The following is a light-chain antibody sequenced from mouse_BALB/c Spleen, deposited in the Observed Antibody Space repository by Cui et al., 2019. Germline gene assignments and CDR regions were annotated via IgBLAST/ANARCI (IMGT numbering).Light chain of an antibody. J-gene: IGKJ5*01. CDR3: QQWSSNPPT. Sequence: SPAIMSASPGEKVTMTCSASSSVSYMHWYQQKSGTSPKRWIYDTSKLASGVPARFSGSGSGTSYSLTISSMEAEDAATYYCQQWSSNPPTFGAGTKLELK. V-gene: IGKV4-59*01. CDR1: SSVSY. CDR2: DTS.